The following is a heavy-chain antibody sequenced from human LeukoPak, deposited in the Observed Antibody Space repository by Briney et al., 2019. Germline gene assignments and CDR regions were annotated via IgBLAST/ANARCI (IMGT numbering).Heavy chain of an antibody. V-gene: IGHV4-30-4*08. CDR2: IYYSGST. CDR3: ARPETGTVAFDI. J-gene: IGHJ3*02. Sequence: SQTLSLTCTVSGGSISSVDYYCGWVRHPPGKGLEWGGYIYYSGSTNYNPSLKSRVTISVDTSKNQFSLKLSSVTAADTAVYYCARPETGTVAFDIWGQGTMVTVSS. D-gene: IGHD1-7*01. CDR1: GGSISSVDYY.